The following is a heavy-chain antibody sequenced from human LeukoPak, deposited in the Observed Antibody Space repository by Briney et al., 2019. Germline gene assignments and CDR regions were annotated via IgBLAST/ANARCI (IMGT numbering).Heavy chain of an antibody. V-gene: IGHV4-59*01. CDR3: ARFSTMLDF. CDR1: GASISDYY. Sequence: SETLSLTCTVSGASISDYYWTWIRQPPGKGLEWIGYIYYTGSTNYNPSLKSRVVISLDKSNNQFSLKLNSVTAADTAVYYRARFSTMLDFWGRGTLVTVSS. CDR2: IYYTGST. D-gene: IGHD3-10*01. J-gene: IGHJ4*02.